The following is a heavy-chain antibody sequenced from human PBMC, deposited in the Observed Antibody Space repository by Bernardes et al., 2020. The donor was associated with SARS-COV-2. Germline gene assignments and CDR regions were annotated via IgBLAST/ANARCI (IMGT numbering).Heavy chain of an antibody. Sequence: ASLPVSCPASGSPFPRSGLRWVRQAPGPGLEWLGWLRASNGHPNYAPPLPGSVTMRPDTSTRPAYMARRRLRSDDTAGYYGARDHQQWRPLGEACDIGGQGTRVTV. J-gene: IGHJ3*02. D-gene: IGHD6-19*01. CDR1: GSPFPRSG. V-gene: IGHV1-18*01. CDR3: ARDHQQWRPLGEACDI. CDR2: LRASNGHP.